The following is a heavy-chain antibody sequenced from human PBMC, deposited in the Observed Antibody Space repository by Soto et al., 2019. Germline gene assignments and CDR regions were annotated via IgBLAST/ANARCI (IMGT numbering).Heavy chain of an antibody. V-gene: IGHV2-5*02. D-gene: IGHD2-21*01. Sequence: QITLKESGPTLVKPTQTLTLTCTVSGFSLSGDGVGVGWIRQPPGKALEWLALIYWDDDQRYSPSLKTRLTNTKHTSQNQVVLTMTNMDPVDTATYYCAHAYGGTSWPNHAFDIWGQGTVVTVSS. CDR1: GFSLSGDGVG. J-gene: IGHJ3*02. CDR2: IYWDDDQ. CDR3: AHAYGGTSWPNHAFDI.